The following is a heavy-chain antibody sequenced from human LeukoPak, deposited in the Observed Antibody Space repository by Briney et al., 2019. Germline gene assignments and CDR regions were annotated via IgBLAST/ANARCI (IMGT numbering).Heavy chain of an antibody. J-gene: IGHJ4*02. CDR3: AKDQDYYGLGSYPTY. CDR1: GFTFSSYA. D-gene: IGHD3-10*01. CDR2: ISGSGTNT. V-gene: IGHV3-23*01. Sequence: GGSLRLSCAASGFTFSSYAMSWVRQAPGKGLEWVSAISGSGTNTYYADSVKGRFTISRDNSRNTLNLQMNSLRDEDTAVYFCAKDQDYYGLGSYPTYWGQGTLVTVSS.